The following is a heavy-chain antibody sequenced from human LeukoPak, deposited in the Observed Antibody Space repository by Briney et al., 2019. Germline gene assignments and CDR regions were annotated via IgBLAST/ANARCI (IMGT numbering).Heavy chain of an antibody. CDR3: ARSHEDSSGYYLYNWFDP. Sequence: SETLSLTCTVSGGSISSYYWSWIRQPPGKGLEGIGYIYYSGSTNYSPSLKSRVTISVDTSKNQFSLKLSSVTAADTAVYYCARSHEDSSGYYLYNWFDPWGQGTLLTVSS. CDR2: IYYSGST. V-gene: IGHV4-59*01. CDR1: GGSISSYY. J-gene: IGHJ5*02. D-gene: IGHD3-22*01.